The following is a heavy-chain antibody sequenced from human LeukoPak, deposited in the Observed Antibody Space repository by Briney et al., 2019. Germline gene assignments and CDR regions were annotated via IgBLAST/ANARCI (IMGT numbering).Heavy chain of an antibody. J-gene: IGHJ4*02. Sequence: SETLSLTCTVSGGSISSGDYYWSWIRQPPGKGLEWIGNIYYSGSTYYNPSLKSRVTISVDTSKNQFSLKLSSVTAADTAVYYCASSREDYYGSGSYDYWGQGTLVTVSS. CDR2: IYYSGST. V-gene: IGHV4-30-4*01. D-gene: IGHD3-10*01. CDR3: ASSREDYYGSGSYDY. CDR1: GGSISSGDYY.